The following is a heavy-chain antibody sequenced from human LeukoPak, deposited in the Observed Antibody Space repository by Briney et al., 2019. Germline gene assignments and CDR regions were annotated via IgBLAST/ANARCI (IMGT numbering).Heavy chain of an antibody. Sequence: GGSLGLSCAASGFTFSSYGMHWVRQAPGKGLEWVAVIWYDGSNKYYADSVKGRFTISRDNAKNALYLQMNSLRVEDTAVYYCTRDGYCSSSSCYPDYWGQGTLVTVSS. CDR3: TRDGYCSSSSCYPDY. V-gene: IGHV3-33*01. D-gene: IGHD2-2*01. CDR1: GFTFSSYG. CDR2: IWYDGSNK. J-gene: IGHJ4*02.